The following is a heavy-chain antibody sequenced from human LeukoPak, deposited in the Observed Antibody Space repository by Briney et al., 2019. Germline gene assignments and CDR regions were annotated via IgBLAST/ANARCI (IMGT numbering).Heavy chain of an antibody. J-gene: IGHJ5*02. V-gene: IGHV4-39*01. CDR3: ARHYLSDGILSTFDP. CDR2: IYYRGST. Sequence: SETLSLTCTVSGGSISSSPYYWGWIRQPPGKGLEWIGTIYYRGSTYSNPSLNSRVTISLDTSKNRFSLRLRSVTAADTALYYCARHYLSDGILSTFDPWGQGTLVTVSS. CDR1: GGSISSSPYY. D-gene: IGHD2-2*01.